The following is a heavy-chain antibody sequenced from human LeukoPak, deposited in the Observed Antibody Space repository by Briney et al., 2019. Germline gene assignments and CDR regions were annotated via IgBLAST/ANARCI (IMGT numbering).Heavy chain of an antibody. J-gene: IGHJ5*02. CDR2: IWYDGSNK. D-gene: IGHD1-26*01. CDR1: GFTFSSYG. CDR3: AREREDPNWFDH. Sequence: PGRSLRLSCAASGFTFSSYGMHWVRQAPGKGLEWVAVIWYDGSNKYYADSVKGRFTISRDNSKNTLYLQMNSLRAEDTAVYYCAREREDPNWFDHWGQGTLVTVSS. V-gene: IGHV3-33*01.